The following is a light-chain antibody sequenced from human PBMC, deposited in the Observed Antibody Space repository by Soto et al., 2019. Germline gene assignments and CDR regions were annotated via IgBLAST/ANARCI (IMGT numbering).Light chain of an antibody. CDR1: TSNIGAPYD. V-gene: IGLV1-40*01. CDR3: QSYDSCLSADV. CDR2: GDN. J-gene: IGLJ1*01. Sequence: QSVLTQPPSVSGAPGQRVSISCTGSTSNIGAPYDVHWYQHLPGTAPKLLIYGDNNRPSGVPDRFSGSKSGTSASLAITGLQAEDEADYFCQSYDSCLSADVFGSGTKVKVL.